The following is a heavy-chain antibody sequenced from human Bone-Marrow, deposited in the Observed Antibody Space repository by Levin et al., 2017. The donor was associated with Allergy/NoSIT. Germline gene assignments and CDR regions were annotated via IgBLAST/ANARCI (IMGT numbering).Heavy chain of an antibody. Sequence: GASVKVSCKASGGAFRSYAISWVRQAPGQGPEWMGGIIPIFGTTYTAHTFQGRVTITADEATNTAYMELTSLRSEETAVYYCAREAGGLGYCSGGLCDWFFDIWGRGTLVTVSS. CDR1: GGAFRSYA. V-gene: IGHV1-69*13. D-gene: IGHD2-15*01. CDR3: AREAGGLGYCSGGLCDWFFDI. CDR2: IIPIFGTT. J-gene: IGHJ2*01.